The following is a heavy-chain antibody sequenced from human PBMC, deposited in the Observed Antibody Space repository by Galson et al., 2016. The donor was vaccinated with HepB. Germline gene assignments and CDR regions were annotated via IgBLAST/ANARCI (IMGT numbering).Heavy chain of an antibody. J-gene: IGHJ5*01. CDR1: GFTFSRYG. CDR2: IWYDGSNK. Sequence: SLRLSCAASGFTFSRYGFHWVRQAPGKGLEWVAAIWYDGSNKYYADSVKGRFTITRDNSKNTLYLQMNSLRAEDTAIYYCARDQVYKYDTRGHYSNWFDSGGKGTLVTVSS. V-gene: IGHV3-33*01. CDR3: ARDQVYKYDTRGHYSNWFDS. D-gene: IGHD3-22*01.